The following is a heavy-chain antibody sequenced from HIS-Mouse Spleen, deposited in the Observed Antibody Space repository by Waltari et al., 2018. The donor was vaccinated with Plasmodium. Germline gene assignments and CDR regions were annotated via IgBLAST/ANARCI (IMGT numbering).Heavy chain of an antibody. J-gene: IGHJ4*02. V-gene: IGHV4-31*03. CDR2: IYYSGST. Sequence: QVQLQESGPGLVKPSQTLSLTCTVSGGSISSGGYYWSWIRQHPGKGLEWIGNIYYSGSTHYNPSLKSRVTISVDTSKNQFSLKLSSVTAADTAVYYCARSIAATVTFYFDYWGQGTLVTVSS. CDR3: ARSIAATVTFYFDY. D-gene: IGHD6-13*01. CDR1: GGSISSGGYY.